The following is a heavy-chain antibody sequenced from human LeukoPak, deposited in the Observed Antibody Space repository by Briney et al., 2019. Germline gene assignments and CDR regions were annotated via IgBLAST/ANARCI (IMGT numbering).Heavy chain of an antibody. D-gene: IGHD3-9*01. CDR3: AKDSDHFDWLSFFDY. V-gene: IGHV3-66*01. Sequence: QPGGSLRLSCAVSGFTVSSNYMSWVRQAPGKGLEWVSVIYSGGTTYYADSVKGRFTISRDDSKNTLYLQMNSLRAEDTAVYYCAKDSDHFDWLSFFDYWGQGTLVTVSS. CDR1: GFTVSSNY. J-gene: IGHJ4*02. CDR2: IYSGGTT.